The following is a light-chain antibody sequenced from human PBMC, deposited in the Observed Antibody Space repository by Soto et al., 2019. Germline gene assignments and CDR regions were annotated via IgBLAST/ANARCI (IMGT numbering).Light chain of an antibody. J-gene: IGKJ2*01. Sequence: EIVLTQSAGTLSLSLGERATLSCRASESVSLNYLAWYQQKPGQTPRLLIYGASRRATGIPDRFTAGGSGTDFTLTITRLEPEDFAVYYCQQYGSSPYTFGQGTKLEIK. CDR3: QQYGSSPYT. CDR1: ESVSLNY. CDR2: GAS. V-gene: IGKV3-20*01.